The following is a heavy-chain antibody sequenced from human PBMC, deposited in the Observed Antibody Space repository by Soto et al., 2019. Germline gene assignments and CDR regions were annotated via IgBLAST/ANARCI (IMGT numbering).Heavy chain of an antibody. D-gene: IGHD6-13*01. CDR3: AKGPVLIAAAAPPNY. CDR2: ISWNSGSI. V-gene: IGHV3-9*01. J-gene: IGHJ4*02. Sequence: EVQLVESGGGLVQPGRSLRLSCAASGFTFDDYAMHWVRQAPGKGLEWVSGISWNSGSIGYADSVKGRFTISRDNAKNSLYLQMNSLRAEDTALYYCAKGPVLIAAAAPPNYWGQGTLLTVSS. CDR1: GFTFDDYA.